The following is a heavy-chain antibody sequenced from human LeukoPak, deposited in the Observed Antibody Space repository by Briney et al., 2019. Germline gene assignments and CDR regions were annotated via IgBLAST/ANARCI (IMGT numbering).Heavy chain of an antibody. J-gene: IGHJ4*02. CDR2: MNPNSGNT. CDR1: GSTFTSYD. CDR3: ASSGYCSGGSCYGDYFDY. Sequence: GASVKVSCKASGSTFTSYDINWVRQATGQGLEWMGWMNPNSGNTGYAQKFQGRVTITRNTSISTAYMEMSSLRSEDTAVYYCASSGYCSGGSCYGDYFDYWGQGTLVTVSS. V-gene: IGHV1-8*03. D-gene: IGHD2-15*01.